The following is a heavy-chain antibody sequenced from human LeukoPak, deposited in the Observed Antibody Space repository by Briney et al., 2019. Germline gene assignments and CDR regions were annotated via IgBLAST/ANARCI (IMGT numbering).Heavy chain of an antibody. D-gene: IGHD6-19*01. CDR2: IYYSGST. V-gene: IGHV4-39*07. CDR1: GGSISSSSYY. CDR3: ARWVAGNYYMDV. Sequence: PSETLSLTCTVSGGSISSSSYYWGWIRQPPGKGLEWIGSIYYSGSTYYNPSLKSRVTISVDTSKNQFSLKLSSVTAADTAVYYCARWVAGNYYMDVWGKGTTVTVSS. J-gene: IGHJ6*03.